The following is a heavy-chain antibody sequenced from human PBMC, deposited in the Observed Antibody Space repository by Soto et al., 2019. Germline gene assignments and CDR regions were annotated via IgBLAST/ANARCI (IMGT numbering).Heavy chain of an antibody. CDR1: GFTFSGSA. CDR3: TWHALWVGELSPYGMDV. CDR2: IRSKANSYAT. Sequence: GSLRLSCAASGFTFSGSAMHWVRQASGKGLKWVGRIRSKANSYATAYAASVKGRFTISRDDSKNTAYLQMNSLKTEDTAVYYCTWHALWVGELSPYGMDVWGQGTTVTVSS. J-gene: IGHJ6*02. V-gene: IGHV3-73*01. D-gene: IGHD3-10*01.